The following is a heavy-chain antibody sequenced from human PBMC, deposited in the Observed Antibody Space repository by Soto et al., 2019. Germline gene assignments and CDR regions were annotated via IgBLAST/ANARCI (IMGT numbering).Heavy chain of an antibody. CDR2: INHRGST. CDR3: ARARRIQYSGSYHGPFDY. V-gene: IGHV4-34*01. CDR1: GGSFSGYY. D-gene: IGHD1-26*01. Sequence: QVQLQQWGAGLLKPSETLSLTCAVYGGSFSGYYWSWIRQPPGKGLEWIGEINHRGSTNYNPSLKSRVTISVDTSKKQFSLKLSSVTAADTAVYYCARARRIQYSGSYHGPFDYWGQGTLVTVSS. J-gene: IGHJ4*02.